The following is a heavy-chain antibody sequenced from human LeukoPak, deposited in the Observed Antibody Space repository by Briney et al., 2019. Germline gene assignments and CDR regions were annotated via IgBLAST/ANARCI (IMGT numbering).Heavy chain of an antibody. J-gene: IGHJ4*02. D-gene: IGHD3-10*01. CDR1: GFTFSNYD. CDR3: AKRGSYFGGFDY. V-gene: IGHV3-23*01. Sequence: GGSLRLSCAASGFTFSNYDMSWVRQAPGKGLEWVSAVTGGGDTTYYADSVKGRFTISRDNTKSTLYLQMNSLRAEDTAVYYCAKRGSYFGGFDYWGQGTLVTVSS. CDR2: VTGGGDTT.